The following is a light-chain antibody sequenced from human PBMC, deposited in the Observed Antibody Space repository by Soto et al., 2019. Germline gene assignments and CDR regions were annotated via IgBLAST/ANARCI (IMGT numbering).Light chain of an antibody. CDR1: QSISTY. J-gene: IGKJ5*01. CDR2: AAS. Sequence: DIQMTQSPSSLSASIGDRVTITFRASQSISTYLNWYHQKPGKAPDLLIYAASSLKSGVPSRFSGSGSGTHFTLTITGLQPADFATYYCQQNYSIPITFGQGTRLEIK. V-gene: IGKV1-39*01. CDR3: QQNYSIPIT.